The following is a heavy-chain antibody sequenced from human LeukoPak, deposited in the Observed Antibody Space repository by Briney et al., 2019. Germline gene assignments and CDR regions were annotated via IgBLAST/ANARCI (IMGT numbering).Heavy chain of an antibody. D-gene: IGHD3-9*01. J-gene: IGHJ6*02. V-gene: IGHV4-59*08. CDR2: VYYSGST. CDR3: AGILTGTDAPCYYDMDV. Sequence: SETLSLTCTVSGGSISSYYGSWIRQPPGKGLEWIGYVYYSGSTNYNPSLKSRVTISEDTSKNHFSLKLSSVTAADAAVYYCAGILTGTDAPCYYDMDVWGQGTTVTVSS. CDR1: GGSISSYY.